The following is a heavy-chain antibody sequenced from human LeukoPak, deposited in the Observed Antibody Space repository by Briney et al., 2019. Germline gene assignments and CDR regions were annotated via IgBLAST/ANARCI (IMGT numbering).Heavy chain of an antibody. Sequence: GGSLRLSCAASGFTVSSNYMSWVRQAPGKGLEWVSLIYSGGSTYYADSVKGRFTISRDNSKNTLYLQMSSLRAEDTAVYYCVKDGDYGGPDYWGQGTLVTVSS. CDR3: VKDGDYGGPDY. V-gene: IGHV3-53*05. CDR2: IYSGGST. J-gene: IGHJ4*02. CDR1: GFTVSSNY. D-gene: IGHD4-23*01.